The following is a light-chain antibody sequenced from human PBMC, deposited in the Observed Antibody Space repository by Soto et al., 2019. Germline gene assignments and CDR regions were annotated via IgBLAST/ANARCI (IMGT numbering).Light chain of an antibody. V-gene: IGKV3-15*01. CDR1: QSISDT. CDR2: GAS. J-gene: IGKJ1*01. Sequence: EIVMTQSPATLSVSPGVRATLSSGASQSISDTLAWYQQKPGQAPRLLIHGASTRATGFPARFSGSGSGTDFTLTISSLQSEDFAVYYCQQYNNWPWTFGQGTKVDIK. CDR3: QQYNNWPWT.